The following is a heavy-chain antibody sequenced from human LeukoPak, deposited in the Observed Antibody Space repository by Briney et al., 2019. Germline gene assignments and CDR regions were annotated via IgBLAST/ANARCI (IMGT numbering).Heavy chain of an antibody. CDR1: GFTFSSYN. J-gene: IGHJ4*02. Sequence: GGSLRLSCAASGFTFSSYNMNWVRQAPGKGLEWVSSISYTSDYIYYADSVKGRFTISRDNAKNSLHLQMNSLRAEDTAVYYCARGPYYYFDYWGQGTLVTVSS. V-gene: IGHV3-21*01. D-gene: IGHD3-10*01. CDR2: ISYTSDYI. CDR3: ARGPYYYFDY.